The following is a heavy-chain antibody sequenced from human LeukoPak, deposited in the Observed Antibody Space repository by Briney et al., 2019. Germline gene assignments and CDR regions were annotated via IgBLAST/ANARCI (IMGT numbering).Heavy chain of an antibody. V-gene: IGHV1-69*04. CDR2: IIPIFGIA. CDR3: ARVPSSSPYYGMDV. J-gene: IGHJ6*01. D-gene: IGHD2-2*01. Sequence: SVKVSCKASGGTFSSYAISWVRQAPGQGLEWMGRIIPIFGIANYTQKFQGRVTITADKSTSTAYMELSSLRSEDTAVYYCARVPSSSPYYGMDVWGQGTTVTVSS. CDR1: GGTFSSYA.